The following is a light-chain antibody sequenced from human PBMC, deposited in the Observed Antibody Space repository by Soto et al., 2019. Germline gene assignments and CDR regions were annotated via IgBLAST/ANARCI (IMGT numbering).Light chain of an antibody. V-gene: IGLV2-14*03. J-gene: IGLJ3*02. Sequence: QSVLTQPASVSGSPGQSITISCTGTSSDVGAYNYVSWYQQHPGKAPKLMIYEVSNRPSGVSNRFSGSKSANTASLTISGLQAGDEADYYCSSYTSRSTWLFGGGTKVTVL. CDR2: EVS. CDR1: SSDVGAYNY. CDR3: SSYTSRSTWL.